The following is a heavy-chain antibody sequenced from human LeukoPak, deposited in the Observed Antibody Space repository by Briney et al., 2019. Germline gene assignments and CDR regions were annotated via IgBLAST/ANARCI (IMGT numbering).Heavy chain of an antibody. Sequence: SETLSLTCTVSGGSISSSSYYWGWIRQPPGKGLEWIGSIYYSGSTYYNPSLKSRVTISVDTSKNQFSLKLSSVTAVDTAVYYCARSVGYCSGGSCYRQPPWFDPWGQGTLVTVSS. CDR2: IYYSGST. V-gene: IGHV4-39*01. J-gene: IGHJ5*02. CDR3: ARSVGYCSGGSCYRQPPWFDP. CDR1: GGSISSSSYY. D-gene: IGHD2-15*01.